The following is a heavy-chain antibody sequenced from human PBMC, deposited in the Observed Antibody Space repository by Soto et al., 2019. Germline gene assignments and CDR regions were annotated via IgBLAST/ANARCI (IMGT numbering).Heavy chain of an antibody. Sequence: EAQLVESGGGLVQPGGSLRVSCAVSGFTFSDYWMSWVRQAPGKGLEWVAKIKQDGSEKDYVDSVKGRFTISRDNANNSLYLHTYSLRVEDTAIYYCARGGRDAYDWFDPWGQGTLVTVSS. CDR1: GFTFSDYW. D-gene: IGHD3-16*01. CDR3: ARGGRDAYDWFDP. J-gene: IGHJ5*02. CDR2: IKQDGSEK. V-gene: IGHV3-7*01.